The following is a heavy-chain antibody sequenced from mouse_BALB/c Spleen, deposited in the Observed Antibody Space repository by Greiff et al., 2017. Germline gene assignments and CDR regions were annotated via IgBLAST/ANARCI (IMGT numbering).Heavy chain of an antibody. Sequence: VQLQQSGAELVKPGASVKLSCTASGFNIKDSYMHWVKQRPEQGLEWIGRIDPANGNTKYDPKFQGKATITADTSSNTAYLQLSSLTSEDTAVYYCARGGLGRAWLAYWGQGTLVTVSA. D-gene: IGHD4-1*01. CDR1: GFNIKDSY. V-gene: IGHV14-3*02. CDR2: IDPANGNT. CDR3: ARGGLGRAWLAY. J-gene: IGHJ3*01.